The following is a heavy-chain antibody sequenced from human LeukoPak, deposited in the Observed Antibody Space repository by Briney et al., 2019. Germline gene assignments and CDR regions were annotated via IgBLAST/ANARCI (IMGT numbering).Heavy chain of an antibody. CDR2: IIPIFGTA. Sequence: SVKVSCKASGGTFSSYAISWVRQAPGQGLEWMGGIIPIFGTANYAQKFQGRVTTTADKATSTAYMELSSLRSEDTAVYYCAGGRTDIVVVPATLRNYYFDYWGQGTLVTVSS. CDR3: AGGRTDIVVVPATLRNYYFDY. D-gene: IGHD2-2*01. V-gene: IGHV1-69*06. J-gene: IGHJ4*02. CDR1: GGTFSSYA.